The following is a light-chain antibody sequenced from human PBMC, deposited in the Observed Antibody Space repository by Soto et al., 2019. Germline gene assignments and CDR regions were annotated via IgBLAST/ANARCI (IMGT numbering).Light chain of an antibody. CDR3: TSYVANNNLV. V-gene: IGLV2-14*01. CDR1: SSDVGNYIF. Sequence: QSALTQPASVSGSPGQSITISCTGTSSDVGNYIFVSWYRQHPGKAPKLMIYDINNRPSGVSNRFSGSKSGNTASLTISGLQADDEADYYCTSYVANNNLVFGGGTKLTVL. CDR2: DIN. J-gene: IGLJ2*01.